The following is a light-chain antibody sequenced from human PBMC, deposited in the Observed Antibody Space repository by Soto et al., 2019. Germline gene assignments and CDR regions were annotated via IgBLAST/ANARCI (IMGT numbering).Light chain of an antibody. V-gene: IGKV3-15*01. CDR2: GAS. CDR3: QQYNNWPRT. J-gene: IGKJ1*01. Sequence: ERVMTQSPATLSVTQGERDTLSCRASQSISSNLAWYQQKPGKAPRLLIYGASTRATGVPARFSGSGSGTEFTLTISSLQSEDFAVYYCQQYNNWPRTFGQGTKVDIK. CDR1: QSISSN.